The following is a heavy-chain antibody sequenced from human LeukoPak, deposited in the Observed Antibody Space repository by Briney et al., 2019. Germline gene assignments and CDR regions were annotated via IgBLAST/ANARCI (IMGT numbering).Heavy chain of an antibody. V-gene: IGHV4-34*01. CDR1: GGSFSGYY. J-gene: IGHJ6*02. CDR2: IYYSGST. Sequence: SETLSLTCAVYGGSFSGYYWSWLRQPPGKGLEWIGSIYYSGSTYYNPSLKSRVTISVDTSKNQFSLKLSSVTAADTAVYYCARSGIAAAVGVWGMDVWGQGTTVTVSS. D-gene: IGHD6-13*01. CDR3: ARSGIAAAVGVWGMDV.